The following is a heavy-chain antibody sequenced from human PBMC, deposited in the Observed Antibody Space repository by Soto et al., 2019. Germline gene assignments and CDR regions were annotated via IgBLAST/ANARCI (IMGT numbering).Heavy chain of an antibody. Sequence: QIQLVQSGTEVREPGASVKVSCQASGYTFTSYGIIWVRQAPGQGLELMGWISGYNNNKNYAQKYQARVTMTTDTSPRPAYMELRSLRSDDTAVYYCARVGAIAPAEGDYWGQGTLVTVSS. CDR2: ISGYNNNK. CDR3: ARVGAIAPAEGDY. D-gene: IGHD6-13*01. J-gene: IGHJ4*02. V-gene: IGHV1-18*01. CDR1: GYTFTSYG.